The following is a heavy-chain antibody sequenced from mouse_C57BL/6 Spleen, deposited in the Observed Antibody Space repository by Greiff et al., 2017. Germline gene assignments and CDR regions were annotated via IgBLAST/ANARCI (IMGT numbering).Heavy chain of an antibody. Sequence: QVQLQQSGAELVRPGTSVKMSCKASGYTFTNYWIGWAKQRPGHGLEWIGDIYPGGGYTNYNEKFKGKATLTADKSSSTAYMQFSSLTSEDSAIYYCARGYDGYYGGCAYWGQGTLVTVSA. V-gene: IGHV1-63*01. D-gene: IGHD2-3*01. CDR1: GYTFTNYW. J-gene: IGHJ3*01. CDR3: ARGYDGYYGGCAY. CDR2: IYPGGGYT.